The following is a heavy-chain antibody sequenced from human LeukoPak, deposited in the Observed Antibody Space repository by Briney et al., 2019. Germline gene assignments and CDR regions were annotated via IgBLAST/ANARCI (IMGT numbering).Heavy chain of an antibody. CDR1: GYTFTSYD. J-gene: IGHJ4*02. D-gene: IGHD3-22*01. Sequence: ASVTVSCKASGYTFTSYDIDWVRQADGQGLEWMGWMNPNSGNTGFAQKFQGRFTMTRNTSISTAYMELSSLRSEDTAVYYCARARAYYFDTSGHYYPDYWGQGTLVTVSS. CDR3: ARARAYYFDTSGHYYPDY. CDR2: MNPNSGNT. V-gene: IGHV1-8*01.